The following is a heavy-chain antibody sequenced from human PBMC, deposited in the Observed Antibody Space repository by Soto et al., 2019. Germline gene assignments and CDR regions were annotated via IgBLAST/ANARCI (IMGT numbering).Heavy chain of an antibody. CDR3: ARGNYGSGTYYGLTWFDP. Sequence: QVQLQQSGPGLVKPSQTLSLTCAISGDSVSSNSGAWNWIRQSPSRGLEWLGRTYYRSKWYNDYAISVKSRITINPDTSKNQFSLQLNSVTPEDTAVYYCARGNYGSGTYYGLTWFDPWGQGTLVTVSS. CDR1: GDSVSSNSGA. D-gene: IGHD3-10*01. CDR2: TYYRSKWYN. J-gene: IGHJ5*02. V-gene: IGHV6-1*01.